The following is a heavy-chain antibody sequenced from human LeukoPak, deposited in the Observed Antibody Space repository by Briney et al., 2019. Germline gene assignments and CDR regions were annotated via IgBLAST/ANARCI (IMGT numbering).Heavy chain of an antibody. J-gene: IGHJ4*02. Sequence: GGSLRLSCAASGFTFSGYYMSWVRQAPGKGLEWVSCIGSSSTYTNYADSVKGRFTISRDNAKNSLYLQMHGLRAEDTAVYYCARDRGAVAATWFDYWGQGTLVTVSS. D-gene: IGHD6-19*01. V-gene: IGHV3-11*05. CDR1: GFTFSGYY. CDR3: ARDRGAVAATWFDY. CDR2: IGSSSTYT.